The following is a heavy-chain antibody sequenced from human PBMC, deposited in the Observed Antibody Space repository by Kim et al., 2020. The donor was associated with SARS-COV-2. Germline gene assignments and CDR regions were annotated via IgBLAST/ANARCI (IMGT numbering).Heavy chain of an antibody. D-gene: IGHD3-16*01. CDR2: ICWEDGK. V-gene: IGHV2-70*11. CDR1: GFSLSTSEVW. Sequence: SGPTLVNPTQTLTLTCTFSGFSLSTSEVWVAWIRQPPGKALEWLARICWEDGKYYSTPLRTRHAISKDTSKNQVVLTMTNVDPVDTATYYCARDSPGGHGDYWGLGTLVTVSS. J-gene: IGHJ4*02. CDR3: ARDSPGGHGDY.